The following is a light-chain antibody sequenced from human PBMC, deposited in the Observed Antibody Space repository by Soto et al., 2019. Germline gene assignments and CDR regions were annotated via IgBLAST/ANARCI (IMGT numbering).Light chain of an antibody. CDR3: QQHRTWPPA. CDR2: DAS. Sequence: EVVLTQSPATLSLSPGEGATLSCRASQSVSSYLAWYQQKPDQAPRLLIYDASNRATGIPARFSGSGSGTDFPLTISGLEPEDFAVYYCQQHRTWPPAFGGGTKVEIK. CDR1: QSVSSY. V-gene: IGKV3-11*01. J-gene: IGKJ4*01.